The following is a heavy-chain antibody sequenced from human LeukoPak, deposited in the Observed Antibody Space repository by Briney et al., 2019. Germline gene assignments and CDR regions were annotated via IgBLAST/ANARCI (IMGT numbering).Heavy chain of an antibody. CDR2: INLNSGGT. V-gene: IGHV1-2*02. Sequence: GASVKVSFTSSGYTFTGYYMQWERQAPGQGLEWMGWINLNSGGTNYAQKFQGRVTMTRDTSISTAYMELSRLRSDDTAVYYCARAPAIAAAGTSSTRGGTGEHWGQGTLVTGSS. D-gene: IGHD6-13*01. CDR1: GYTFTGYY. J-gene: IGHJ4*02. CDR3: ARAPAIAAAGTSSTRGGTGEH.